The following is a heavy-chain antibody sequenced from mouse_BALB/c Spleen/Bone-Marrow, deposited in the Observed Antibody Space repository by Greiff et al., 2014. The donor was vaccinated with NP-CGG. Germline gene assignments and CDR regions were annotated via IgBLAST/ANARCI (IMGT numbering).Heavy chain of an antibody. CDR3: AGRYSGAY. CDR2: IDSANDNT. Sequence: EVQLQQSGTELFKSGASVKLSCTASGFNIRDTYLHWVKQRPEQGLEWIGRIDSANDNTKYDPKFQGKATITADSSSNTAYLQLSIMTSEATAVYTCAGRYSGAYWGKGTSLTVSS. V-gene: IGHV14-3*02. J-gene: IGHJ2*02. D-gene: IGHD1-2*01. CDR1: GFNIRDTY.